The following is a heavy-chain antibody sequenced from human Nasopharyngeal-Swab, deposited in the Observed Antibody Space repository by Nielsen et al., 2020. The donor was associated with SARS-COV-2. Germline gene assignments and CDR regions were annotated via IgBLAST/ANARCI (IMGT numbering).Heavy chain of an antibody. J-gene: IGHJ6*02. CDR3: ARVECSSTSCSYYYYGMDV. D-gene: IGHD2-2*01. V-gene: IGHV1-69*10. CDR2: IIPILGIA. CDR1: GYTFTGYY. Sequence: SVKVSCKASGYTFTGYYMHWVRQAPGQGLEWMGGIIPILGIANYAQKFQGRVTITADKSTSTAYMELSSLRSEDTAVYYCARVECSSTSCSYYYYGMDVWGQGTTVTVSS.